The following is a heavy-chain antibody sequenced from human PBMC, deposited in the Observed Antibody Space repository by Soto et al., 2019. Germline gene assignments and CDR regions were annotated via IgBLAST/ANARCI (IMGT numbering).Heavy chain of an antibody. D-gene: IGHD3-22*01. Sequence: QVQLVQSGAEVKKPGASVRVSCKASGSALTSYGISWVRLAPGQGLEWMGWTNPYNGETKYPQKFHGRVTMTTDIYTSTACMELKSLRSDDTAVYYCAKNGDSSSYPRHFVYWGQGTLVTVSS. CDR1: GSALTSYG. CDR2: TNPYNGET. V-gene: IGHV1-18*01. J-gene: IGHJ4*02. CDR3: AKNGDSSSYPRHFVY.